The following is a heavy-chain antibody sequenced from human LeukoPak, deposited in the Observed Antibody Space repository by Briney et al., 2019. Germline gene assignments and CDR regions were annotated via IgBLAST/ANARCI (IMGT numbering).Heavy chain of an antibody. J-gene: IGHJ4*02. CDR1: GGSFSGYY. CDR2: INHSGST. CDR3: ARGKDDYVWGSHPRDFDY. D-gene: IGHD3-16*01. Sequence: SETLFLTCAVYGGSFSGYYWSWIRQPPGKGLEWIGEINHSGSTNYNPSLKSRVTISVDTSKNQFSLKLSSVTAADTAVYYCARGKDDYVWGSHPRDFDYWGQGTLVTVSS. V-gene: IGHV4-34*01.